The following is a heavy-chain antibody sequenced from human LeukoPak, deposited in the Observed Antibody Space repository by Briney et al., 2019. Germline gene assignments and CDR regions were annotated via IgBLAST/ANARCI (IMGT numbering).Heavy chain of an antibody. J-gene: IGHJ4*02. CDR2: TNLSGGST. CDR3: ARAYYHDSSDYYFPLDY. CDR1: GYTFTSYY. D-gene: IGHD3-22*01. Sequence: GASVKVSCKASGYTFTSYYMHWVRQAPGQGLDRMGITNLSGGSTTYAQKFQGRVTMTRDTSTSTVYMELSSLRSEDTAVYYCARAYYHDSSDYYFPLDYWGQGTLVTVSS. V-gene: IGHV1-46*01.